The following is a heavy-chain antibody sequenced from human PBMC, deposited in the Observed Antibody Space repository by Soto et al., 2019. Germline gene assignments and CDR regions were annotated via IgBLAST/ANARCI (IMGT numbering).Heavy chain of an antibody. CDR1: GFTFSNYA. D-gene: IGHD1-26*01. CDR2: ISSNGGST. V-gene: IGHV3-64*01. CDR3: ARGGAQLDY. J-gene: IGHJ4*02. Sequence: VQLVESGGGLVQPGGSLRLSCAASGFTFSNYAVHWVRQAPGKGLEYVSTISSNGGSTYYANSVKGRFTISRDNSKNTLYLQMGSLRADDMAVYYCARGGAQLDYWGQGTLVTVSS.